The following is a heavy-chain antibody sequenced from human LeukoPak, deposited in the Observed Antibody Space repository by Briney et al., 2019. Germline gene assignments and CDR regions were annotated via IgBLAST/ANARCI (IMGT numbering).Heavy chain of an antibody. CDR3: ARMPAVTATRVGAFDI. CDR1: GFSLTTSAMC. J-gene: IGHJ3*02. D-gene: IGHD2-21*02. Sequence: ESGPALVKPTQTLTLTCTFSGFSLTTSAMCVSWIRQPPGKALEWLARIDWDDDTYYSTSLKTRLTISKDTSKNQVVLTMTNMDPVDTATYYCARMPAVTATRVGAFDIWGQGTMVTVSS. CDR2: IDWDDDT. V-gene: IGHV2-70*11.